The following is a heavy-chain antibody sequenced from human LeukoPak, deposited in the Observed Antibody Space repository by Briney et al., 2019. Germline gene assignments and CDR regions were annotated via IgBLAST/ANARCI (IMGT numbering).Heavy chain of an antibody. V-gene: IGHV3-30*02. D-gene: IGHD3-22*01. Sequence: GGSLRLSCSASEFTFSDYGMHWVRQAPGKGLEWVSFIRYDGSNKYYKDSVKGRFTISRDNSKNTLYLQMNSLRAEDTAVYYCANGGKDFYDSSGYYYNAFGVWGQGTMVTVSS. J-gene: IGHJ3*01. CDR1: EFTFSDYG. CDR2: IRYDGSNK. CDR3: ANGGKDFYDSSGYYYNAFGV.